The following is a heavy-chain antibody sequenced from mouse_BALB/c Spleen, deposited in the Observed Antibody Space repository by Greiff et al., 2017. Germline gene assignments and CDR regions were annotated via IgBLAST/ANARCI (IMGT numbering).Heavy chain of an antibody. D-gene: IGHD4-1*01. Sequence: VQLQQSAAELARPGASVKMSCKASGYTFTSYTMHWVKQRPGQGLEWIGYINPSSGYTEYNQKFKDKTTLTADKSSSTAYMQLSSLTSEDSAVYYCAPLTGYYAMDYWGQGTSVTVSS. J-gene: IGHJ4*01. V-gene: IGHV1-4*02. CDR3: APLTGYYAMDY. CDR1: GYTFTSYT. CDR2: INPSSGYT.